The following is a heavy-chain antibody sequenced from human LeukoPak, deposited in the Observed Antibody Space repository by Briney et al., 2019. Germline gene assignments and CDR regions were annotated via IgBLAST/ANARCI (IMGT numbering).Heavy chain of an antibody. V-gene: IGHV1-69*05. CDR3: APHSDSRSDFDI. CDR2: IIPIFGTA. D-gene: IGHD3-22*01. Sequence: SVKVSCKASGGTFSSYGVSWVRQAPGQGLEWMGGIIPIFGTANYAQKFQGRVTITTDESTSTAYMELSSLRSEDTAVYYCAPHSDSRSDFDIWGQGTMVTVSS. CDR1: GGTFSSYG. J-gene: IGHJ3*02.